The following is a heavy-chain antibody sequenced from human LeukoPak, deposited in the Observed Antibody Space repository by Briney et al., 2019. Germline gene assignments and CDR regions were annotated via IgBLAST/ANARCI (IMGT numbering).Heavy chain of an antibody. V-gene: IGHV4-4*07. CDR2: IYTSGST. Sequence: SETLSLTCTVSGGSISSYYWSWIRQAAGKGLEWIGRIYTSGSTNYNPSLKSRLTMSVATSKNQFSLKLSSVTAADTAVYYCARDYDFWSGYYFGVEYAFDIWGQGTMVTVSS. J-gene: IGHJ3*02. CDR1: GGSISSYY. CDR3: ARDYDFWSGYYFGVEYAFDI. D-gene: IGHD3-3*01.